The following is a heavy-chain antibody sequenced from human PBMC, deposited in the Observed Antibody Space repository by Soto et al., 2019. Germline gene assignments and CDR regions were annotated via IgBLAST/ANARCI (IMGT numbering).Heavy chain of an antibody. CDR1: GYTFSRSG. CDR3: XXSGSVPYYYYGLNV. D-gene: IGHD1-26*01. Sequence: QVQLVQSGAEVRKPGASVKVSCKTSGYTFSRSGISWVRQAPGQGLEWMGWISTYNGDANYAQKLQGRVTMTTDTXXXXXXXXXXXXXXXDTXXXXXXXSGSVPYYYYGLNVWGQGTTVTVSS. CDR2: ISTYNGDA. V-gene: IGHV1-18*01. J-gene: IGHJ6*02.